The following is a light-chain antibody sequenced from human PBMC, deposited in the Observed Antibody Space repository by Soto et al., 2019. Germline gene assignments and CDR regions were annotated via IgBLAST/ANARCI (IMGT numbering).Light chain of an antibody. Sequence: IQLTQSPSSLSASVEDRVIITCRASQSISNHLNWYQQKPGEAPKLLIFAASNLQSGVPSRFSGSGSVTDFTLAITGLQPEDLATYYCLQYYNFSWTFGQGTKVDIK. J-gene: IGKJ1*01. CDR3: LQYYNFSWT. CDR1: QSISNH. CDR2: AAS. V-gene: IGKV1-6*01.